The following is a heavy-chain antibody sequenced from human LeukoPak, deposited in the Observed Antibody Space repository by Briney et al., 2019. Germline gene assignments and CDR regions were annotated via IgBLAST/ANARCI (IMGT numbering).Heavy chain of an antibody. CDR1: GFTFSSYA. Sequence: GGSLRLSCSASGFTFSSYAMHWVREAPGKGLEYVSAISSNGGSTYYADSVKGRFTISRDKSKKTLYLEMSSLRAEETAVYYCVNSGYSSSWYANTLDYRGQGTLVTVSS. CDR3: VNSGYSSSWYANTLDY. D-gene: IGHD6-13*01. CDR2: ISSNGGST. V-gene: IGHV3-64D*06. J-gene: IGHJ4*02.